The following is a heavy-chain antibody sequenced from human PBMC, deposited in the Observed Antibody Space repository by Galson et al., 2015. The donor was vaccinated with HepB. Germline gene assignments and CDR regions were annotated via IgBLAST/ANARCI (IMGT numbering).Heavy chain of an antibody. V-gene: IGHV1-18*04. CDR1: GYTFTSYG. CDR3: ARDLGAYCGGDCYSEDAFDI. D-gene: IGHD2-21*02. J-gene: IGHJ3*02. CDR2: ISAYNGNT. Sequence: SVKVSCKASGYTFTSYGISWVRQAPGQGLEWMGWISAYNGNTNYAQKLQGRVTMTTDTSTSTAYMELRSLRSDDTAVYYCARDLGAYCGGDCYSEDAFDIWGQGTMVTVSS.